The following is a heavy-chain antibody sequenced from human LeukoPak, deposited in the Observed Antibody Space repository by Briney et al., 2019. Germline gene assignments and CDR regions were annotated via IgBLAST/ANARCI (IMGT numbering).Heavy chain of an antibody. CDR2: INPSGGST. V-gene: IGHV1-46*01. J-gene: IGHJ4*02. D-gene: IGHD5-12*01. CDR3: ARVYSGYDWVLGL. Sequence: ASVKVSCKASGYTFTSYYMHWVRQAPGQGLEWMGIINPSGGSTSYAQKFQGRVTMTRDTSTSAVYMELSSLRSEDTAVYYCARVYSGYDWVLGLWGQGTLVTVSS. CDR1: GYTFTSYY.